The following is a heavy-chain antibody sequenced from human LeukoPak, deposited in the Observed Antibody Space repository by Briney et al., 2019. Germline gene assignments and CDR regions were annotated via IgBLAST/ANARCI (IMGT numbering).Heavy chain of an antibody. J-gene: IGHJ6*03. CDR2: IPYDGTNK. CDR3: AKVPQRERELRRNYYYYYMDV. D-gene: IGHD1-26*01. CDR1: GFTFRSYG. Sequence: GGSLTLSCLASGFTFRSYGMHWVPQAPGKGLEWVAFIPYDGTNKYYAHSVKGRFTISRDNSKNTLYLQMNSMRAEDTAVYYCAKVPQRERELRRNYYYYYMDVWGKGTTVTISS. V-gene: IGHV3-30*02.